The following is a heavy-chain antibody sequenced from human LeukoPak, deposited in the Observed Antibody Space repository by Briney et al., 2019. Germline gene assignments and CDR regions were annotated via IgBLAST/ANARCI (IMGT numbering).Heavy chain of an antibody. CDR2: INPNSGGT. D-gene: IGHD2-21*01. V-gene: IGHV1-2*02. J-gene: IGHJ4*02. CDR3: ARGSGYCGGDCYGY. Sequence: ASVKVSCKASGYTFTSYDINWVRQATGQGLEWMGWINPNSGGTNYAQEFQGRVTMTRDTSISTAYMELSRLRSDDTAVYYCARGSGYCGGDCYGYWGQGTLVTVSS. CDR1: GYTFTSYD.